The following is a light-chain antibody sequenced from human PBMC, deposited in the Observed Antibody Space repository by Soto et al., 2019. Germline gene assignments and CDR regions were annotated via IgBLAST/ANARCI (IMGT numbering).Light chain of an antibody. CDR3: QQGNSFPLS. V-gene: IGKV1-12*01. J-gene: IGKJ5*01. Sequence: DIQMTQSPSSESASVGDRVTITCRASQSITSWLAWYQQKPGKAPKLLISAAANLQSGVPSRFSGSGSGTDFTLTISSLQPEDFATYYCQQGNSFPLSFGQGTRLEIK. CDR2: AAA. CDR1: QSITSW.